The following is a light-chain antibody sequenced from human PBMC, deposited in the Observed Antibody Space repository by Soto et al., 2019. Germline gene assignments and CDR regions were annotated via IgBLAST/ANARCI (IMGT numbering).Light chain of an antibody. J-gene: IGLJ3*02. CDR1: SSNIGRNT. Sequence: QSVLTQPPSASGTPGQRVTISCSGSSSNIGRNTANWYQQLPGTAPKLLIYSNNQRPSGDPDRFSGSKSGTSASLVISGLQSEDEAEYHCAAWDDSLNGPWVFGGGTKLTVL. CDR2: SNN. V-gene: IGLV1-44*01. CDR3: AAWDDSLNGPWV.